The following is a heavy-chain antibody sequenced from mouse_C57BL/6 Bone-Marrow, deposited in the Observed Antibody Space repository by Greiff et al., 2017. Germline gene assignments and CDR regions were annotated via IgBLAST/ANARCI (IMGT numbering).Heavy chain of an antibody. Sequence: DVQLVESGAELVRPGASVKLSCTASGFNIKDDYIHWVKQRPEQGLEWIGWIDPEIGDTEYASKFQGKATITSDTSSNTAYLQLSSLTSEDTAVYYCSSLDGNYFDFWGQGTPLTVAS. V-gene: IGHV14-4*01. CDR3: SSLDGNYFDF. CDR2: IDPEIGDT. D-gene: IGHD2-1*01. J-gene: IGHJ2*01. CDR1: GFNIKDDY.